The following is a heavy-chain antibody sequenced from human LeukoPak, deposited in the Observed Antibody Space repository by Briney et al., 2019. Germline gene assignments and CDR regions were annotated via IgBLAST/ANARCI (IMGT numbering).Heavy chain of an antibody. CDR3: ATLRIAAAGTLDY. V-gene: IGHV1-69*13. CDR1: GGTFSSYA. CDR2: IIPIFGTA. Sequence: SVKVSCKASGGTFSSYAISWVRQAPGQGLEWMGGIIPIFGTANYAQKFQGRVTITADESTSTAYMELSSLRSEDTAVYYCATLRIAAAGTLDYWGQGTLVTVSS. D-gene: IGHD6-13*01. J-gene: IGHJ4*02.